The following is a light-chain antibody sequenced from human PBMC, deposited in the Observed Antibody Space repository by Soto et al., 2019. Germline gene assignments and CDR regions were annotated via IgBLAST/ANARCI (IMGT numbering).Light chain of an antibody. J-gene: IGKJ4*01. CDR1: QTVISD. Sequence: IVLTQSPGTLSLSSGERAILSGRASQTVISDLAWYQQKPGQAPRLLIYGASSRATGIPDRFSGSGSGTDFTLTISRLEPEDFAVYYCQQYGSFPLTFGGGTKVDI. CDR3: QQYGSFPLT. CDR2: GAS. V-gene: IGKV3-20*01.